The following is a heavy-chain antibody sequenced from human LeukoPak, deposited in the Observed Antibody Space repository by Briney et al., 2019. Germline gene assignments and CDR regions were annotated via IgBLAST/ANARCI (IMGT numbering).Heavy chain of an antibody. J-gene: IGHJ5*02. D-gene: IGHD1-26*01. CDR2: IIPISGTT. CDR3: ARKWRSGGNSFDP. V-gene: IGHV1-69*13. CDR1: GGTFTSYA. Sequence: ASVKVSCKTCGGTFTSYAITWVRQAPGRGLEWMGKIIPISGTTNYAQKFEARVTFTAHEPTSTAYMELTSLRSEDTALYYCARKWRSGGNSFDPWGQGTLVTVSS.